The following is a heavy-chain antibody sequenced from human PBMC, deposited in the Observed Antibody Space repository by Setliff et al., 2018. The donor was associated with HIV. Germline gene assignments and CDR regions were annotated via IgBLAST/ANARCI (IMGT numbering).Heavy chain of an antibody. CDR3: TTRLSGSYIPNWFDP. V-gene: IGHV3-15*01. Sequence: SLKISCAASGLIFSDSWMTWVRQAPGKGPEWVGRIKSKEDGGTVEYAAPVKGRFTISRDDSRDTVYLQMNSLKIEDTAVYYCTTRLSGSYIPNWFDPWGQGTLVTVSS. D-gene: IGHD1-26*01. CDR1: GLIFSDSW. CDR2: IKSKEDGGTV. J-gene: IGHJ5*02.